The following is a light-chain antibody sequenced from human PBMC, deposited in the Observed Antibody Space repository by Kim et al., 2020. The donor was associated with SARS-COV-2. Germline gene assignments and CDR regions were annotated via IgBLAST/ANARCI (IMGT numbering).Light chain of an antibody. Sequence: EPASISCRSSQSLLHSNGYNYLDWYVQKPGQSPQLLIYLVSKRASGVPDRFSGSGSGTDFTLRISRVEAEDVGVYYCMQALQTPLTFGGGTKVEIK. V-gene: IGKV2-28*01. CDR3: MQALQTPLT. CDR2: LVS. CDR1: QSLLHSNGYNY. J-gene: IGKJ4*01.